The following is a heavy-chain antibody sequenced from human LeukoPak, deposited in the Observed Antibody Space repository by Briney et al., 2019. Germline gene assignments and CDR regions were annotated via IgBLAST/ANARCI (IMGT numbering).Heavy chain of an antibody. Sequence: SETLSLTCGVSGGSIDITNYWSWVRQAPGKGLEWIGEISHSGTTNYNPSLRSRVTMFLDRANNQFSLSLTSVTAADSAVYYCTRENRPFCPFAYWGQGVLVAVSS. J-gene: IGHJ4*02. CDR1: GGSIDITNY. D-gene: IGHD2/OR15-2a*01. CDR3: TRENRPFCPFAY. V-gene: IGHV4-4*02. CDR2: ISHSGTT.